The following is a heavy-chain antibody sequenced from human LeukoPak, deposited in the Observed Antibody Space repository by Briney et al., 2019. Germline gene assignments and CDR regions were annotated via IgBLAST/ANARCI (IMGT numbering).Heavy chain of an antibody. Sequence: SETLSLTCTVSGGSISSSSYYWGWIRQPPGKGLEWIGSIYYSGSTYYNPSLKSRVTISVDTSKNQFSLKLSSVTAADTAVYYCASLPTVTTPDYYYGMDVWGQGTTVTVSS. CDR1: GGSISSSSYY. D-gene: IGHD4-17*01. CDR2: IYYSGST. V-gene: IGHV4-39*07. CDR3: ASLPTVTTPDYYYGMDV. J-gene: IGHJ6*02.